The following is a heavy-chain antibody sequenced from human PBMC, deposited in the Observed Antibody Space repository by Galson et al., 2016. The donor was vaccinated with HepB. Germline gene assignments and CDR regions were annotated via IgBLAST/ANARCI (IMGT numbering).Heavy chain of an antibody. CDR3: ARDWGGGYNSLDF. J-gene: IGHJ4*02. CDR1: GFIFTDYY. V-gene: IGHV3-11*01. CDR2: ISVTTETI. D-gene: IGHD5-24*01. Sequence: SLRLSCAASGFIFTDYYISWIRQAPGKGLEWVSYISVTTETIWYANSVRGRFTPSRDNARSSVSLQMNSLRAEDTAADYCARDWGGGYNSLDFRGQGTLVTVCS.